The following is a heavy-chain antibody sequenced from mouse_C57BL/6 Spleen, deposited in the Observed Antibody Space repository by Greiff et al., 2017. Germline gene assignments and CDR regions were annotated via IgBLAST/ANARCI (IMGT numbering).Heavy chain of an antibody. Sequence: QVQLQQPGAELVRPGSSVKLSRKASGYTFTSYWMHWVKQRPIQGLEWIGNIDPSDSETHYNQKFKDKATLTVDKSSSTAYMQLSSLTSEDSAVYYCARSPYGNHYAMDYWGQGTSVTVSS. CDR3: ARSPYGNHYAMDY. CDR2: IDPSDSET. D-gene: IGHD2-1*01. V-gene: IGHV1-52*01. J-gene: IGHJ4*01. CDR1: GYTFTSYW.